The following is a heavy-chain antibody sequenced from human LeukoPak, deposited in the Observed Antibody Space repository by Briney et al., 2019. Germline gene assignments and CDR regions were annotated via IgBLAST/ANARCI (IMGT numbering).Heavy chain of an antibody. D-gene: IGHD3-16*01. CDR1: GGSISGNY. J-gene: IGHJ4*02. CDR2: IYDSGIT. CDR3: ARDRGSLGGFDY. Sequence: PSETLSLTCTVSGGSISGNYCSWVRQPPGKGLEWIAYIYDSGITNYSPSLMSRVTISVDTPNNQFSLRLGSVTAADTAVYYCARDRGSLGGFDYWGQGTLVTVSS. V-gene: IGHV4-59*01.